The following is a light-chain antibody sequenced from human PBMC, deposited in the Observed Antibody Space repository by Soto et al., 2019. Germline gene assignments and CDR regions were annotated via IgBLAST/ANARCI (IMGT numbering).Light chain of an antibody. J-gene: IGKJ5*01. V-gene: IGKV1-12*01. Sequence: DTQMTQSPSSSSSSGGEIVTTTWRASQGISSWLAWYQQKPGKAPKLLIYDESSLQSGVQSRFRGSGSGTDFTLTISSLQPEDIATYYCQQYDNLPLLGKGKRVEIK. CDR1: QGISSW. CDR2: DES. CDR3: QQYDNLPL.